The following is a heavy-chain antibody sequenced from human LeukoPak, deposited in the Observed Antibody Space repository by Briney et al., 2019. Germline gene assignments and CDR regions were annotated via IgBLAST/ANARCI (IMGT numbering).Heavy chain of an antibody. D-gene: IGHD5-18*01. CDR1: GVTFTRYG. CDR3: AKGRQQWWTFDALDI. CDR2: TSYDGGKK. Sequence: GGSLRLSCAASGVTFTRYGMHCVRQGPGKGLEWVALTSYDGGKKYYADSVKGRFTISRDNSKNTLYLQMNSLIPDDTAVYYCAKGRQQWWTFDALDIWGQGTMVTVSS. V-gene: IGHV3-30*18. J-gene: IGHJ3*02.